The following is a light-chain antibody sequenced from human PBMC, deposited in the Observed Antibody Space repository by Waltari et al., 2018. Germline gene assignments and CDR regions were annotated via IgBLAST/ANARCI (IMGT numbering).Light chain of an antibody. J-gene: IGLJ2*01. CDR2: EVS. CDR1: SPALGVYNY. CDR3: ATFAGSNTL. V-gene: IGLV2-8*01. Sequence: QSALTQPPSASGSPGQSVTISGPATSPALGVYNYVSWYQQHPGKAPKLLIYEVSERPSGVPDRFSGSKSGNTASLTVSGLQGEDEAAYYCATFAGSNTLFGGGTKLTVL.